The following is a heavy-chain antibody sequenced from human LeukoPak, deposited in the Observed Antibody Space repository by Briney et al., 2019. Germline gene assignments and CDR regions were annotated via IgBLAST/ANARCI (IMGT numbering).Heavy chain of an antibody. Sequence: RASVKVSCKPSGYTFSAYYLHWVRQAPGQGLEWMGWISPNSSDTIYAQNFQGRVTLTRDTSISTSYMELSSLTSDDTAVYYCARASLASAGTRFWGQGTLVTVSS. J-gene: IGHJ4*02. CDR3: ARASLASAGTRF. CDR1: GYTFSAYY. V-gene: IGHV1-2*02. CDR2: ISPNSSDT. D-gene: IGHD6-13*01.